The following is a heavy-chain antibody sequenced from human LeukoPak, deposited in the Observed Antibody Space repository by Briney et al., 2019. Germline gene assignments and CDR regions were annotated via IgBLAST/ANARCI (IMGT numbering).Heavy chain of an antibody. CDR3: ARDRTPGWYDY. V-gene: IGHV1-18*01. CDR1: GYTFTSYG. CDR2: ISAYNGNT. J-gene: IGHJ4*02. Sequence: ASVKVSCKASGYTFTSYGISWVRQPPGQGLEWMGWISAYNGNTNYAQKLQGRVTMHTDTSTSTAYMELRSLRSDDTAVYYCARDRTPGWYDYWGQGTLVTVSS. D-gene: IGHD6-19*01.